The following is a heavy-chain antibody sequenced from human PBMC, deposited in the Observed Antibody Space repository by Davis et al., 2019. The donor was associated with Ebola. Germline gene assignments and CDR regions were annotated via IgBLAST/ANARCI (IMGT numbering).Heavy chain of an antibody. CDR2: IYIGGNT. CDR3: ARDSVWFGELSLRYFDY. D-gene: IGHD3-10*01. CDR1: GVTVSSNY. V-gene: IGHV3-53*01. J-gene: IGHJ4*02. Sequence: GGSLRLSCAASGVTVSSNYMSWVRQAPGKGLEWVSVIYIGGNTYYADSVKGRFTISRDNAKNSLYLQMNSLRAEDTAVYYCARDSVWFGELSLRYFDYWGQGTLVTVSS.